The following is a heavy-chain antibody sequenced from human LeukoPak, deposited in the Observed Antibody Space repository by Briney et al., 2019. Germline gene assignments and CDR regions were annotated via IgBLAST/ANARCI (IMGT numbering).Heavy chain of an antibody. CDR2: INHSGST. J-gene: IGHJ3*02. Sequence: SETLSLTCTVSGGSISSSSYYWGWFRQPPGKGLEWIGEINHSGSTNYNPSLKSRVTISVDTSKNQFSLKLSSVTAADTAVYYCARSYDAFDIWGQGTMVTVSS. CDR1: GGSISSSSYY. V-gene: IGHV4-39*07. CDR3: ARSYDAFDI.